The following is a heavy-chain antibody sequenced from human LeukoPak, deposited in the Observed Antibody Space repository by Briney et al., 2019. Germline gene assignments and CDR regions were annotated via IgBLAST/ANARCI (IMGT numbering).Heavy chain of an antibody. Sequence: ASVKVSCKASGYTFTGYYMHWVRQAPGQGLEWMGWINPNSGSTKYAQNFQGRVTMTRDTSISTAYMELSRLRSDDTALYYCARDLSANGYIVALDMWGQGTMVTVFS. V-gene: IGHV1-2*02. CDR1: GYTFTGYY. CDR2: INPNSGST. CDR3: ARDLSANGYIVALDM. J-gene: IGHJ3*02. D-gene: IGHD5-24*01.